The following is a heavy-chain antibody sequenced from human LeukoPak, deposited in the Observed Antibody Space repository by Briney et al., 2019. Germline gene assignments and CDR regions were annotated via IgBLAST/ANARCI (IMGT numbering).Heavy chain of an antibody. CDR2: IYYSGST. CDR3: ARLTQYSSGWYDGYRWFDP. V-gene: IGHV4-39*01. CDR1: GGSISSSSYY. Sequence: RPSETLSLTCTVSGGSISSSSYYWGWIRQPPGKGLEWIGSIYYSGSTYYNPSLKSRVTISVDTSKNQFSLKLSSVTAADTAVYYCARLTQYSSGWYDGYRWFDPWGQGNLVTVSS. D-gene: IGHD6-19*01. J-gene: IGHJ5*02.